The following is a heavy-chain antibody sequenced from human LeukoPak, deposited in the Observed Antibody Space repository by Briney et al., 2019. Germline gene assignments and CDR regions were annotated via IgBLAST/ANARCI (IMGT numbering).Heavy chain of an antibody. CDR3: ARGLYSYGYNYYGMDV. CDR2: ISAYNGNT. CDR1: GYTFTSYG. D-gene: IGHD5-18*01. J-gene: IGHJ6*02. V-gene: IGHV1-18*01. Sequence: ASVKVSCKASGYTFTSYGISWVRQAPGQGLEWMGWISAYNGNTNYAQKFQGRVTITADKSTSTAYMELSSLRSEDTAVYYCARGLYSYGYNYYGMDVWGQGTTVTVSS.